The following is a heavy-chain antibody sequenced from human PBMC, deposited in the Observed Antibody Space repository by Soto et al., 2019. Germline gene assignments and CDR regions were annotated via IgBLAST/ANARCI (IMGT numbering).Heavy chain of an antibody. CDR1: GYTFTSYG. D-gene: IGHD3-22*01. CDR2: ISAYNGNT. Sequence: ASVKVSFKASGYTFTSYGISWVRQAPGQGLEWMGWISAYNGNTNYAQKLQGRVTMTTDTSTSTAYMELRSLRSDDTAVYYCARDGYYDSSGYYYSLWYYYYGMDVWGQGTTVTVS. CDR3: ARDGYYDSSGYYYSLWYYYYGMDV. J-gene: IGHJ6*02. V-gene: IGHV1-18*01.